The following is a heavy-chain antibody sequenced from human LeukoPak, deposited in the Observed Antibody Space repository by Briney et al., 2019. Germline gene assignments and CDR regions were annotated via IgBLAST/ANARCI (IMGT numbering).Heavy chain of an antibody. CDR2: IYSGGST. Sequence: GRSLRLSCAASGFTVSSNYMSWVRQAPGKGLEWVSAIYSGGSTYYADSVKGRFTISRDNSKNTLYLQMNSLRAEDTAVYYCAREEAIVGATKGLDYWGQGTLVTVSS. CDR1: GFTVSSNY. CDR3: AREEAIVGATKGLDY. J-gene: IGHJ4*02. D-gene: IGHD1-26*01. V-gene: IGHV3-66*01.